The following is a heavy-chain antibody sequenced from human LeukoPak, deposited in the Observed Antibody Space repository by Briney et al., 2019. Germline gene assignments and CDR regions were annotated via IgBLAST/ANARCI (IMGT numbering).Heavy chain of an antibody. J-gene: IGHJ4*02. V-gene: IGHV4-38-2*02. Sequence: SETLSLTCTVSGYSISSGYYWDWIRQPPGKGLEWIGTLSHSGSTYYNPSLKSRVTISVDTSKNQFSLKLSSVTAADTAVYYCAGYSSGYYLPLDYWGQGTLVTVSS. D-gene: IGHD3-22*01. CDR3: AGYSSGYYLPLDY. CDR1: GYSISSGYY. CDR2: LSHSGST.